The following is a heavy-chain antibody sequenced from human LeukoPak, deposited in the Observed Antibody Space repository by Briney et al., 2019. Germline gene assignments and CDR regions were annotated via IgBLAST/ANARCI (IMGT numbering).Heavy chain of an antibody. V-gene: IGHV1-2*02. J-gene: IGHJ4*02. Sequence: ASVKVSCKASGYTFTDYFMNWVRQAPGQGLEWMGWINPKSGGTVYAQKFQGRVTMTRDTSISTAYMELSRLRSDDTAVYYCARDGSGIVVVPDYWGQGTLVTVSS. D-gene: IGHD3-22*01. CDR1: GYTFTDYF. CDR2: INPKSGGT. CDR3: ARDGSGIVVVPDY.